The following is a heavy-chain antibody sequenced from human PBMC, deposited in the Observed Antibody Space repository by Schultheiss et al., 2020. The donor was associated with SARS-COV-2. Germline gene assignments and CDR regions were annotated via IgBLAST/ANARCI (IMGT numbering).Heavy chain of an antibody. D-gene: IGHD3-3*01. CDR2: IYYSGST. CDR1: GGSISSGGYY. CDR3: ARVGGITIFGVVTNYFDY. J-gene: IGHJ4*01. V-gene: IGHV4-31*03. Sequence: SETLSLTCTVSGGSISSGGYYWSWIRQHPGKGLEWIGYIYYSGSTYYNPSLKSRVTISVDTSKNQFSLKLSSVTAADTAVYYCARVGGITIFGVVTNYFDYWGRGTLVTVSS.